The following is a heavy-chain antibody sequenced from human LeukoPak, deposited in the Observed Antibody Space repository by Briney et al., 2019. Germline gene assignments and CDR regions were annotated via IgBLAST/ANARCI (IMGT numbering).Heavy chain of an antibody. J-gene: IGHJ4*02. Sequence: GGSLRLSCAASGFTFSSYAMSWVRQAPGKGLDWVSTISGSGGSTYYADSVKGRFTISRDNSKNTLYLQMNSPRAEDTAVYYCAKDRRGATTLYYFDYWGQGTLVTVSS. CDR3: AKDRRGATTLYYFDY. V-gene: IGHV3-23*01. CDR1: GFTFSSYA. CDR2: ISGSGGST. D-gene: IGHD1-26*01.